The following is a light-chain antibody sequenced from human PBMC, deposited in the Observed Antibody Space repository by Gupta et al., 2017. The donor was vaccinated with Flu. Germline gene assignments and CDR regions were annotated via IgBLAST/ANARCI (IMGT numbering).Light chain of an antibody. V-gene: IGKV3-15*01. CDR3: QQYDAWPYT. CDR1: QSISSN. CDR2: GAS. Sequence: EIVMTQSPATLSVSPGERATLSCRASQSISSNLAWYQQKPGQAPRLLMYGASTRAAGLPARFSGSGSVTGFTLTISSLQSEDFALYYCQQYDAWPYTFGQGTKLEIK. J-gene: IGKJ2*01.